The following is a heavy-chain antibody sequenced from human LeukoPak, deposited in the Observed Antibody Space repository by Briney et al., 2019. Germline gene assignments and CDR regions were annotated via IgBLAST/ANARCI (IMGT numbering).Heavy chain of an antibody. CDR1: GFTFSSYW. CDR3: AREGDYGDYNWFDP. Sequence: GGSLRLSRAASGFTFSSYWMSWVRQAPGKGLEWVANIKKDGSEKYYVDSVKGRFTISRDNAKNSLYLQMNSLRAEDTAVYYCAREGDYGDYNWFDPWGQGTLVTVSS. J-gene: IGHJ5*02. D-gene: IGHD4-17*01. V-gene: IGHV3-7*01. CDR2: IKKDGSEK.